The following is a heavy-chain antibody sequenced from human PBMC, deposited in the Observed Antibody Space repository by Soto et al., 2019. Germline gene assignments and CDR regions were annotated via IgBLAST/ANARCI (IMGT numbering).Heavy chain of an antibody. J-gene: IGHJ5*02. V-gene: IGHV4-31*03. CDR1: GCSISSGGYY. D-gene: IGHD6-13*01. CDR2: IYYSGST. Sequence: QVQLQESGPGLVKPSQTLSLTCTVSGCSISSGGYYWSWIRQHPGKGLEWIGYIYYSGSTYYNPSLQSRVTISVATSKNQFSLKLSAVTAADTAVYYCARALKELVHPTGWFDPWGQGTMVTVSS. CDR3: ARALKELVHPTGWFDP.